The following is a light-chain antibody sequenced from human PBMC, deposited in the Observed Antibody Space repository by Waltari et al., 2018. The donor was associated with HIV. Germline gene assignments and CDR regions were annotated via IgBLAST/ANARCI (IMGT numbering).Light chain of an antibody. CDR2: SSK. CDR1: FGSVSSGNY. CDR3: SLYLDSGVSV. V-gene: IGLV8-61*01. Sequence: QTVVTQEPSLSVSPGGTVTLTCGLTFGSVSSGNYPSWYQQTPGPPPRARIYSSKTRSAGVPDRFAGSILGDKAALTITGAQADDESDYYGSLYLDSGVSVFGGGTRLSV. J-gene: IGLJ3*02.